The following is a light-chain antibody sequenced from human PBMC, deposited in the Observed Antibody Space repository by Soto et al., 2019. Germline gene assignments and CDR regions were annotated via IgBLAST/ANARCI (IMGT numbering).Light chain of an antibody. CDR1: QDISNY. V-gene: IGKV1-33*01. CDR3: QQYDNLQLT. CDR2: DAS. J-gene: IGKJ4*02. Sequence: DIQMTQSPSSLSASVGDRVTITCQASQDISNYLNWYQQKPGKDPKLLIYDASNLETGVPSRFSGSGSGTDFTFTISSLQPEDIATYYCQQYDNLQLTFGGGTKVEIK.